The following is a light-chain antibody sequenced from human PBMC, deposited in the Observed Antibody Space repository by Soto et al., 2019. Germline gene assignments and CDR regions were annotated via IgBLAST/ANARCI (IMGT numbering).Light chain of an antibody. CDR1: QAIGTE. CDR3: LQDFSYPRT. V-gene: IGKV1-6*02. CDR2: GAS. J-gene: IGKJ1*01. Sequence: AIQMTQSPSSLSASVGDRVTITCRASQAIGTELGWYQLKPGKAPKLLVYGASILQSGVLPRFSGSGSGTDFTLTISSLQPDDFATYYCLQDFSYPRTFGQGTKVEIK.